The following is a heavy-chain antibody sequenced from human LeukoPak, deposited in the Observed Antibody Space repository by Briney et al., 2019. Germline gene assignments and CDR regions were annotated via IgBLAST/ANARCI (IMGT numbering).Heavy chain of an antibody. CDR3: ARDHLPAGAPGYYMDV. J-gene: IGHJ6*03. Sequence: PSETLSLTCTVSGGSVCSHFWSWIRQPPGKGLEWIGYIYNSGITNYNPSLKSRVTMSVDTSKNQFSLMLRSVTAADTAVYYCARDHLPAGAPGYYMDVWGKGTTVTVSS. V-gene: IGHV4-59*02. D-gene: IGHD4/OR15-4a*01. CDR2: IYNSGIT. CDR1: GGSVCSHF.